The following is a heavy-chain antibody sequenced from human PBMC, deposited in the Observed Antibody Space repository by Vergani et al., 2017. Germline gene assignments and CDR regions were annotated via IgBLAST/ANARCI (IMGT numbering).Heavy chain of an antibody. Sequence: QLQLQESGPGLVKPSETLSLTCTVSGGSISSSSYYWGWIRQPPGKGLEWIGSIYYSGSTYYNPSLKSRVTMSVDTSKNQFSLKLSSVTAADTAVYYCARNIVVVPAAIFRYYGMDVWGQGTTVTVSS. J-gene: IGHJ6*02. V-gene: IGHV4-39*07. D-gene: IGHD2-2*01. CDR3: ARNIVVVPAAIFRYYGMDV. CDR1: GGSISSSSYY. CDR2: IYYSGST.